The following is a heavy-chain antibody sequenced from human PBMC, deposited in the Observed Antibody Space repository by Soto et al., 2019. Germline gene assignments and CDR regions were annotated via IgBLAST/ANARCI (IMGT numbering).Heavy chain of an antibody. J-gene: IGHJ3*01. CDR2: IIAILGKA. CDR3: ARERGGAIIVGVTVTFDV. Sequence: QVQLVQSGAEVKKPGSSVKVSCKASGGTFSSYAISWVRQAPGQGLEWMGGIIAILGKANYAEKFQGRVTITADESTSTAYMELSSLRSEDTAVYYCARERGGAIIVGVTVTFDVWGQGTLVTVSS. V-gene: IGHV1-69*01. CDR1: GGTFSSYA. D-gene: IGHD3-22*01.